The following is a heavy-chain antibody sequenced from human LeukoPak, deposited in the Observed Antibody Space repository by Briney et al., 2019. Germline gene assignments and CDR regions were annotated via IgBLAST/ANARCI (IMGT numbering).Heavy chain of an antibody. V-gene: IGHV3-48*04. CDR3: ARGHYMDV. Sequence: PGGSLRLSCAVSGFTFSSYTMNWVRQAPGKGLEWISYISTSSTTIYYADSVKGRFTISRDNAKNSLYLQMNSLRAEDTAVYYCARGHYMDVWGKGTTVTISS. CDR1: GFTFSSYT. CDR2: ISTSSTTI. J-gene: IGHJ6*03.